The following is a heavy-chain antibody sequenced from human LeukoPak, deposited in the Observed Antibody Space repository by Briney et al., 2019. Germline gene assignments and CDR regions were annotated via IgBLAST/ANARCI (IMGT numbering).Heavy chain of an antibody. Sequence: PSETLSLTCTVSGGSISNYYWTWIRQPPGKGLEWIGYIYNSGSTNYNPSLKSRAALSVDTSKNQFSLKLSSVTAADTALYYCARVSNDFSGNGAFDIWGQGTMVTVSS. J-gene: IGHJ3*02. D-gene: IGHD4-23*01. V-gene: IGHV4-59*01. CDR3: ARVSNDFSGNGAFDI. CDR2: IYNSGST. CDR1: GGSISNYY.